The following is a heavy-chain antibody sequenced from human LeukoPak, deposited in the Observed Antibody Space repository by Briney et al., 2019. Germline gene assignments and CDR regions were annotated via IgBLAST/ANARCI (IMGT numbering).Heavy chain of an antibody. CDR3: ARVDRTEWELRPPLDY. V-gene: IGHV3-21*01. CDR2: ISSSSSYI. Sequence: GGSLRLSCAASGFTFSSYTMNWVRQAPGKGLEWVSSISSSSSYIYYADSMKGRFTISRDNAKNSLYLQMNSLRAEDTAVYYCARVDRTEWELRPPLDYWGQGTLVTVSS. CDR1: GFTFSSYT. J-gene: IGHJ4*02. D-gene: IGHD1-26*01.